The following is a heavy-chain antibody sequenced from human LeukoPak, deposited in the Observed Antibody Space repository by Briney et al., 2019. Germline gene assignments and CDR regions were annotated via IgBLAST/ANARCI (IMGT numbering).Heavy chain of an antibody. Sequence: GGSLRLSCAASGFTFSSYAMHWVRQAPGKGLEWVAVISYDGSNKYYADSVKGRFTISRDNSKNTLYLQMNSLRAEDTAVYYCARDRGYEGFFDYWGQGTLVTVSS. CDR3: ARDRGYEGFFDY. D-gene: IGHD5-12*01. J-gene: IGHJ4*02. CDR2: ISYDGSNK. CDR1: GFTFSSYA. V-gene: IGHV3-30-3*01.